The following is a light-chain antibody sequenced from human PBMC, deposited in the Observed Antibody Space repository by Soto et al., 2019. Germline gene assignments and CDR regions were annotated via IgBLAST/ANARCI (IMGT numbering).Light chain of an antibody. CDR2: DAF. V-gene: IGKV3-11*01. J-gene: IGKJ5*01. CDR3: QQRNKWPIT. Sequence: EIVLTQSPATLSLSPGDRATLSCRASQSVSTYLAWYQQQPGQAPRLLIYDAFNRATGIPARFSGSGSGTDFTLTISSLEPDDFAVYHCQQRNKWPITFGQGTRLEIK. CDR1: QSVSTY.